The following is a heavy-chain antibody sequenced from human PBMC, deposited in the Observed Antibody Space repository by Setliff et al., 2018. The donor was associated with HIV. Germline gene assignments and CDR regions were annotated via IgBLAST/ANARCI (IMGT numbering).Heavy chain of an antibody. V-gene: IGHV1-69*13. Sequence: SVKVACKTSGGPLANYVITWGRQAPGQGLEWMGMIIPMYNIPAYAQKFQGRVTFTADESTSTAYMELSSLSYEDTAVYYCARDQTGVAAAAFGGGSAWSDEGFDIWGQGTMVTVSS. CDR1: GGPLANYV. D-gene: IGHD6-13*01. CDR3: ARDQTGVAAAAFGGGSAWSDEGFDI. J-gene: IGHJ3*02. CDR2: IIPMYNIP.